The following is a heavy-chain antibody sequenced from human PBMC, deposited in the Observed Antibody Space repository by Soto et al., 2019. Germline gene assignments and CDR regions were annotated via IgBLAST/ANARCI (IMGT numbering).Heavy chain of an antibody. CDR2: ISGTSSFT. Sequence: QVQLVESGGGLVKPGGSLRLSCAASGFSFSDYYMSWIRQAPGKGLEWVSYISGTSSFTNYADSVKGRFTISRDNAKNSLFLLMYSLRAEDTAVYYCARDITTMRYWGQGTLVTVSS. CDR3: ARDITTMRY. D-gene: IGHD4-17*01. J-gene: IGHJ4*02. CDR1: GFSFSDYY. V-gene: IGHV3-11*05.